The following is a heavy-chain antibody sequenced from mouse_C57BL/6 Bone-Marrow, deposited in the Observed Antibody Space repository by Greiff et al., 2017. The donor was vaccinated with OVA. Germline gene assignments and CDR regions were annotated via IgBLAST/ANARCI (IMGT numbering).Heavy chain of an antibody. D-gene: IGHD2-4*01. J-gene: IGHJ2*01. CDR2: ISSGSSTI. Sequence: EVKLVESGGGLVKPGGSLKLSCAASGFTFSDYGMHWVRQAPEKGLEWVAYISSGSSTIYYADTVKGRFTITRDNANNTLFLQLTSLRSEDTAMYYWASPPYDDDGYFDYWGQGTTLTVSS. CDR1: GFTFSDYG. CDR3: ASPPYDDDGYFDY. V-gene: IGHV5-17*01.